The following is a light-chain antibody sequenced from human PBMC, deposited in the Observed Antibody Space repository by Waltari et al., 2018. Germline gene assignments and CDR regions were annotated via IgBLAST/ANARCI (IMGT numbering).Light chain of an antibody. V-gene: IGKV1-13*02. CDR1: QDISTA. CDR3: QHLGSAPLT. J-gene: IGKJ4*01. Sequence: AIQLTQSPSSLSASVGDRVTITCRASQDISTALAWYQQKSGEAPKLLIYDASTLGSGVPSRFSGSGTGTDFTLTISRLQPEDFSTYHCQHLGSAPLTFGGGTKVEI. CDR2: DAS.